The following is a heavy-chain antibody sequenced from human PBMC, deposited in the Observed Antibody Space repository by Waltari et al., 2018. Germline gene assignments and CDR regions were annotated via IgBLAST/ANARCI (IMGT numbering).Heavy chain of an antibody. J-gene: IGHJ4*02. D-gene: IGHD6-6*01. CDR2: LNDDESGT. V-gene: IGHV3-74*01. CDR1: GFIFSSYW. Sequence: EVQLVESGGGLVQPGGSLRLSCAASGFIFSSYWMHWVRQAPGKGLVGVSRLNDDESGTTYADSVKGRFSISRDNAKNTLYLQMNSLRAEDTAVYYCAREYSNSRYFDYWGPGTLVTVSS. CDR3: AREYSNSRYFDY.